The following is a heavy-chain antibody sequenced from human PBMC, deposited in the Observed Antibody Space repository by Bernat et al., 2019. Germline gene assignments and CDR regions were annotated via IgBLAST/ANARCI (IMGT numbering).Heavy chain of an antibody. CDR3: AGGLATTSFDY. Sequence: QVQLQQWGAGLLKPSETLSLTCAVYGGSFSGYYWSWIRQPPGKGLEWIGEINHSGSTNYNPSLKSRVTISVDTSKNQFSLKLSSVTAADTAVYYCAGGLATTSFDYWGQGTLVTVSS. J-gene: IGHJ4*02. CDR1: GGSFSGYY. V-gene: IGHV4-34*01. CDR2: INHSGST. D-gene: IGHD1-26*01.